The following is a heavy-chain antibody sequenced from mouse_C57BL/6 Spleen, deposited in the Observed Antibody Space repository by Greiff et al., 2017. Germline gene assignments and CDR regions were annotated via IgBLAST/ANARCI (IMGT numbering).Heavy chain of an antibody. CDR3: THGYDEDY. D-gene: IGHD2-2*01. V-gene: IGHV14-4*01. Sequence: VQLQQSGAELVRPGASVKLSCTASGFNIKDDYMHWVKQRPEQGLEWIGWIDPENGDTEYASKFQGKATITADTSSNTAYLQLSSLTSEDTAVYYCTHGYDEDYWGQGTTLTVSS. CDR2: IDPENGDT. CDR1: GFNIKDDY. J-gene: IGHJ2*01.